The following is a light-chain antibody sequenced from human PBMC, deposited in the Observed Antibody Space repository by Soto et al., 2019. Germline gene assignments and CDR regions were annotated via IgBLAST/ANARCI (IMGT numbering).Light chain of an antibody. CDR1: QSLLHSNGYNY. Sequence: DIVMTQSPLSLPVTPGEPASISCRSSQSLLHSNGYNYLDWYLQKPGQSPQLLIYLGSNRASGVPDRFSGSGSGTAFTLKISRVEAEDVWVYYCMQALQTPPWTFGKGTKVEIK. CDR2: LGS. V-gene: IGKV2-28*01. J-gene: IGKJ1*01. CDR3: MQALQTPPWT.